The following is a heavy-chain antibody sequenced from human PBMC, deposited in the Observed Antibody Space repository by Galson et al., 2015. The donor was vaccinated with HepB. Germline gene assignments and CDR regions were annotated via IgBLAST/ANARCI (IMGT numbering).Heavy chain of an antibody. D-gene: IGHD3-22*01. CDR2: ISNDGSEK. V-gene: IGHV3-30-3*02. CDR1: GFTFSRYG. J-gene: IGHJ4*02. Sequence: SLRLSCAASGFTFSRYGMVWVRQAPGKGLEWAAIISNDGSEKSYADSVKGRFTISRDNSKNTLYLQMNNLRAEDTAVYYCAKSHEDDSSAYYTFFDYWGQGTLVAVSS. CDR3: AKSHEDDSSAYYTFFDY.